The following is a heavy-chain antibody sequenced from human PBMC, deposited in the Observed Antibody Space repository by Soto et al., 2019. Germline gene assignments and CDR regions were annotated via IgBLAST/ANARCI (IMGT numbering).Heavy chain of an antibody. J-gene: IGHJ4*02. V-gene: IGHV4-30-4*08. CDR3: ARKASGSSRFDY. Sequence: PSESLSLTCTVSGDSIMSASYSWTWIRQHPRTAMEWIGYIYYPGTTYYNPSLKSRLTISIDASKIQFSLMLSSVTAADSAVYFCARKASGSSRFDYWGQGTLVTVSS. D-gene: IGHD3-10*01. CDR1: GDSIMSASYS. CDR2: IYYPGTT.